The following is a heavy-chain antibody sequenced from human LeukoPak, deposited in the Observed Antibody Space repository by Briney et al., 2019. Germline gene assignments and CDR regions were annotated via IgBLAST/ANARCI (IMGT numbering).Heavy chain of an antibody. Sequence: GGSLRLSCAASGFTFSSYAMHWVRQAPGKGLEWVAVISYDGSNKYHADSVKGRFTISRDNSKNTLYLQMNSLRAEDTAVYYCARSGSGYDPPYYYYGMDVWGQGTTVTVSS. D-gene: IGHD5-12*01. CDR1: GFTFSSYA. J-gene: IGHJ6*02. CDR2: ISYDGSNK. V-gene: IGHV3-30*04. CDR3: ARSGSGYDPPYYYYGMDV.